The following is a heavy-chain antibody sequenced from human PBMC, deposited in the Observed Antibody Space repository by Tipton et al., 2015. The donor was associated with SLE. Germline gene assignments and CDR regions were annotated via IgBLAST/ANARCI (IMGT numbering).Heavy chain of an antibody. D-gene: IGHD1-26*01. V-gene: IGHV4-59*01. CDR3: TVGTSGSSFDY. J-gene: IGHJ4*02. CDR1: GGSISSYY. CDR2: IYYSGST. Sequence: TLSLTCTVSGGSISSYYWSWIRQPPGKGLEWIGYIYYSGSTNYNPSLKSRVTISVDTSKNQFSLKLSSVTAADTAVYYCTVGTSGSSFDYWGQGTLVTVSS.